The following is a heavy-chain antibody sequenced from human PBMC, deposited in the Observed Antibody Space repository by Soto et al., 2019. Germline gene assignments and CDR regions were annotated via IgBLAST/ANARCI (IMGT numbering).Heavy chain of an antibody. CDR2: IRSKANSYAT. Sequence: EVQLVESGGGLVQPGGSLKLSCAASGFTFSGSAMHWVRQASGKGLEWVGRIRSKANSYATAYAASVKGRFTISRDDSKNTAYLQMNSLKTEDTAVYYCTRQLNLRFLEWLNSKDYGMDVWGQGTTVTVSS. CDR3: TRQLNLRFLEWLNSKDYGMDV. J-gene: IGHJ6*02. D-gene: IGHD3-3*01. V-gene: IGHV3-73*02. CDR1: GFTFSGSA.